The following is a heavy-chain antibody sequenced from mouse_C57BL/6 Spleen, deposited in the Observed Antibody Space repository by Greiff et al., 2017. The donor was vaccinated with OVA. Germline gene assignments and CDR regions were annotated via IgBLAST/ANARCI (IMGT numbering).Heavy chain of an antibody. Sequence: QVQLQQPGAELVKPGASVKLSCKASGYTFTSYWMQWVKQRPGQGLGWIGEIDPSDSYTNYNQKFKGKATLTVDTSSSTAYMQLSSLTSEDSAVYYCARGGDSWFAYWGQGTLVTVSA. CDR2: IDPSDSYT. J-gene: IGHJ3*01. D-gene: IGHD2-13*01. CDR1: GYTFTSYW. V-gene: IGHV1-50*01. CDR3: ARGGDSWFAY.